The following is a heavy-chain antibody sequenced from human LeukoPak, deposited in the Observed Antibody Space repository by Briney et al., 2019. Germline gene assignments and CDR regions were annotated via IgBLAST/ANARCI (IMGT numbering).Heavy chain of an antibody. D-gene: IGHD2-21*01. CDR2: INTDGSST. CDR3: ARVRGHIVVLSWFDP. V-gene: IGHV3-74*01. CDR1: GFTFSSYW. J-gene: IGHJ5*02. Sequence: GGSLRLSCAASGFTFSSYWMHWVRQAPGKGLVWVSRINTDGSSTSYADSVKGRFTISRDNAKNTLYLQMNSLRAEDTAVYYCARVRGHIVVLSWFDPWGQGTLVTVSS.